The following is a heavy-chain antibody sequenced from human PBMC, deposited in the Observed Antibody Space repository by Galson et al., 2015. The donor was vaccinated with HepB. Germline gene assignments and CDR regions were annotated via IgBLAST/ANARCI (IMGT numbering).Heavy chain of an antibody. CDR3: TGDRKGGYGPFDY. D-gene: IGHD1-1*01. CDR1: GFTFGDYT. Sequence: SLRLSCAASGFTFGDYTMSWFCQAPGKGLEWVVSIRSKAYGGKTEYVASVKRRFTISRHDSKGIAYPQINILKTEDTALYYCTGDRKGGYGPFDYWGQGNLVTVSS. J-gene: IGHJ4*02. CDR2: IRSKAYGGKT. V-gene: IGHV3-49*03.